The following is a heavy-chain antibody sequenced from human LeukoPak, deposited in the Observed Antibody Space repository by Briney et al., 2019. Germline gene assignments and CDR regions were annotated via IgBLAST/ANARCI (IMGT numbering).Heavy chain of an antibody. CDR3: AKVAGSSIYSWFDP. CDR2: FSGSGGNT. Sequence: GGSLRLSCAASGFTFSSYAMSWVRQAPGKGLEWVSAFSGSGGNTYYADSVKGRFTISRDNSKNTLYLQMNSLRAEDTAVYYCAKVAGSSIYSWFDPWGQGTLVTVSA. D-gene: IGHD6-13*01. V-gene: IGHV3-23*01. J-gene: IGHJ5*02. CDR1: GFTFSSYA.